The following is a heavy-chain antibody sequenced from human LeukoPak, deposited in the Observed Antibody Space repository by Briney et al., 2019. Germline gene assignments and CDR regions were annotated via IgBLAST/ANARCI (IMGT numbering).Heavy chain of an antibody. D-gene: IGHD3-22*01. Sequence: PGGSLRLSCAASGFTFSSYTMNWVRQAPGKGLEWVSSISSSSSYIYYADSVKGRFTISRGNAKNSLYLQMDSLRAEDTAVYYCARDGKDSMIVVVTAEYFQHWGQGTLVTVSS. CDR2: ISSSSSYI. V-gene: IGHV3-21*01. CDR1: GFTFSSYT. J-gene: IGHJ1*01. CDR3: ARDGKDSMIVVVTAEYFQH.